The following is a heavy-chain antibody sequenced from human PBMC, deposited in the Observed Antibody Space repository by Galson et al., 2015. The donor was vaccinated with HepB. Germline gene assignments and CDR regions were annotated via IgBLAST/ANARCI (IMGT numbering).Heavy chain of an antibody. Sequence: SLRLSCAASGFTFSSYGMHWVRQAPGKGLEWVAVIWYDGSNKYYADSVKGRFTISRDNSKNTLYLQMNSLRAEDTAVYYCARGSFNDFWSGQPGGVYYYYMDVWGKGTTVTVSS. CDR2: IWYDGSNK. CDR1: GFTFSSYG. D-gene: IGHD3-3*01. V-gene: IGHV3-33*01. CDR3: ARGSFNDFWSGQPGGVYYYYMDV. J-gene: IGHJ6*03.